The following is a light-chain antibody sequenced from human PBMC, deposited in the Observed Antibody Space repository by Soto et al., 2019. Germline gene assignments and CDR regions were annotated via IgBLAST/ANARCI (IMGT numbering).Light chain of an antibody. CDR1: STDVGRYNY. Sequence: QAVVTQPASVSGSPGQSITISCTGTSTDVGRYNYVSWYQQHPGKAPKLMVYDVSKRPSWVSNRFSGSKSGITASLTISGLQAEDEAEYYCTSYTSDSTDVFGTGTKLTVL. J-gene: IGLJ1*01. CDR3: TSYTSDSTDV. V-gene: IGLV2-14*01. CDR2: DVS.